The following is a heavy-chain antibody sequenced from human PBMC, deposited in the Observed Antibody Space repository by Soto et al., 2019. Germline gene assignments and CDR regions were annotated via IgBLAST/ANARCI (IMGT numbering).Heavy chain of an antibody. CDR2: ISAGGGNT. V-gene: IGHV3-23*01. CDR1: GFSFSTYA. CDR3: AKNAEYQLVSGFDP. Sequence: EVQLLESGGGLVQPGGSLRLSCAVSGFSFSTYAMSWVRQAPGKGLEWVSGISAGGGNTYYADSVRGRFTISRDNSKDTLYLQITSLRAEDTAFYYCAKNAEYQLVSGFDPWGQGTMVTVSS. D-gene: IGHD2-2*01. J-gene: IGHJ5*02.